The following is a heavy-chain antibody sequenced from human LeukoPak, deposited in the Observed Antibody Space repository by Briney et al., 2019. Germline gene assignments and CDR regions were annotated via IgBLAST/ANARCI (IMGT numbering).Heavy chain of an antibody. D-gene: IGHD6-13*01. CDR2: IYSGGST. CDR1: PFTFSSYG. V-gene: IGHV3-53*01. J-gene: IGHJ3*02. Sequence: GGSLRLSCAASPFTFSSYGLNWVRQAPGKGLEWVSVIYSGGSTYYADSVKGRFTISRDNSKNTLYLQMNSLRAEDTAVYYCARIIADDAFDIWGQGTMVTVSS. CDR3: ARIIADDAFDI.